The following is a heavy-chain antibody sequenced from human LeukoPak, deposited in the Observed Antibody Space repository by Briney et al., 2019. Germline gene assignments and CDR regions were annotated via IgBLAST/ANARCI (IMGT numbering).Heavy chain of an antibody. D-gene: IGHD6-19*01. J-gene: IGHJ4*02. V-gene: IGHV5-51*01. CDR1: GYSFTNFW. Sequence: GESLKISCEASGYSFTNFWVAWVRQMPGKGLEWMGIIYPGDSDTRYSPSFQGQVTISADKSISTAYLQWSSLKASDTAMYYCARVGHSSGWLGPYFDYWGQGTLVTVSS. CDR3: ARVGHSSGWLGPYFDY. CDR2: IYPGDSDT.